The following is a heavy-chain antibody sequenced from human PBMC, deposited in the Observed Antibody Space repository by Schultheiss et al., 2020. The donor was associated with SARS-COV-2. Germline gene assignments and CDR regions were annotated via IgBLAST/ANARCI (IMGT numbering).Heavy chain of an antibody. CDR2: IYHSGST. J-gene: IGHJ6*03. CDR1: GGSITSSSYY. Sequence: SETLSLTCSVSGGSITSSSYYWSWIRQPAGKGLEWIGSIYHSGSTYYNPSLKSRVTISVDTSKNQFSLKLSSVTAADTAVYYCARGVRGGGSYLTHYYYYYMDVWGKGTTVTVSS. CDR3: ARGVRGGGSYLTHYYYYYMDV. V-gene: IGHV4-39*07. D-gene: IGHD1-26*01.